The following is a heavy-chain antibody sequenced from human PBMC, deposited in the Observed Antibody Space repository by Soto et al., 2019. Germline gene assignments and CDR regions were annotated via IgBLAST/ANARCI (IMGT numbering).Heavy chain of an antibody. D-gene: IGHD1-26*01. Sequence: QVQLVQSGAEVKKPGSSVKVSCKASGGTFSSYAISWVRQAPGQGLEWMGGIIPIFGTANYAQKFQGRVTITAAEYTSTAYMELRSLRSEDTAVYYCARDALPHYDAFDIWGQGTMVTVSS. CDR3: ARDALPHYDAFDI. CDR1: GGTFSSYA. V-gene: IGHV1-69*01. CDR2: IIPIFGTA. J-gene: IGHJ3*02.